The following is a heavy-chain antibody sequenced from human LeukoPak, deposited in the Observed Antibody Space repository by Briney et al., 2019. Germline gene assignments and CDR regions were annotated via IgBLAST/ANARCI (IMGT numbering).Heavy chain of an antibody. V-gene: IGHV1-2*02. J-gene: IGHJ3*02. D-gene: IGHD2-21*02. CDR1: GYTFTGCY. CDR2: INPNSGGT. CDR3: AREEVVVTAMSAFDI. Sequence: GASVKVSCKASGYTFTGCYMHWVRQAPGQGLEWMGWINPNSGGTNYAQKFQGRVTMTRDTSISTAYMELSRLRSDDTAVYYCAREEVVVTAMSAFDIWGQGTMVTVSS.